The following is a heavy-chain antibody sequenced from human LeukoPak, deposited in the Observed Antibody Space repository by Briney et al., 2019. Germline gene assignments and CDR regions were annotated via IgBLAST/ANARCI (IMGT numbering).Heavy chain of an antibody. J-gene: IGHJ6*02. D-gene: IGHD6-19*01. CDR1: GYTFTGYY. CDR3: ARDQSDSSGWHGGSHGYYYYGMDV. V-gene: IGHV1-2*04. CDR2: INPNSGGT. Sequence: ASVKVSCKASGYTFTGYYMHWVRQAPGQGLEWMGWINPNSGGTNYAQKFQGWVTMTRDTSISTVYMELSSLRSEDTAVYYCARDQSDSSGWHGGSHGYYYYGMDVWGQGTTVTVSS.